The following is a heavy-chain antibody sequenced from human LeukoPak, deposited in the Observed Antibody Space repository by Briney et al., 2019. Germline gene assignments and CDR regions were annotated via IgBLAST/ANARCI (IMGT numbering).Heavy chain of an antibody. Sequence: SETLSPTCTVSGGSVSSYYWSWIRQTPEKGLEWIGYMSYSGRTDYGPSLKSRVTMSVDTSKNQFSLKMSYVTAADTGVYYCARETSQKGAHYMDVWGKGTTITISS. CDR1: GGSVSSYY. CDR2: MSYSGRT. D-gene: IGHD3-16*01. CDR3: ARETSQKGAHYMDV. V-gene: IGHV4-59*02. J-gene: IGHJ6*03.